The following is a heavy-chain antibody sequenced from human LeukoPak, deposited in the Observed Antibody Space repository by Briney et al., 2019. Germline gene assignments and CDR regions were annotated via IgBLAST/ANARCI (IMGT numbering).Heavy chain of an antibody. CDR3: AKEAGDYSNYGGVDY. CDR1: GGTFSSYA. Sequence: SVKVSCKASGGTFSSYAISWVRQAPGQGLEWMGGIIPIFGTANYAQKFQGRVTITTDESTSTAYMELSSLRSEDTAVYYCAKEAGDYSNYGGVDYWGQGTLVTVSS. CDR2: IIPIFGTA. D-gene: IGHD4-11*01. J-gene: IGHJ4*02. V-gene: IGHV1-69*05.